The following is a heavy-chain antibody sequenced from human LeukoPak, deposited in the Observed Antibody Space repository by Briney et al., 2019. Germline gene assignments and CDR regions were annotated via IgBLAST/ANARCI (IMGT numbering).Heavy chain of an antibody. CDR3: ARDRSGGLLRYFDWSFYYYYGMDV. Sequence: GGSLRLACAASGFTLSGHWMHWFRQPPGKGLAWVSRNKYDGSESYYADSVKGRFTISRDNAKNTLYLQMNSLRVEDTAVYYCARDRSGGLLRYFDWSFYYYYGMDVWGQGTTVTVSS. CDR2: NKYDGSES. D-gene: IGHD3-9*01. J-gene: IGHJ6*02. V-gene: IGHV3-74*01. CDR1: GFTLSGHW.